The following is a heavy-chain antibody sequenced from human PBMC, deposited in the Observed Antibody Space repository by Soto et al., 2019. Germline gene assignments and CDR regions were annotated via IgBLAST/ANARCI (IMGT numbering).Heavy chain of an antibody. CDR3: AKTDADVRGGSWQLSYCDS. V-gene: IGHV3-30*18. CDR1: GFTFSAFG. CDR2: ISADGSNT. D-gene: IGHD5-12*01. J-gene: IGHJ4*02. Sequence: QVQLEESGGGVVQPGRSLRLSCVASGFTFSAFGMHWVRQAPGKGLEWVAVISADGSNTYYGDSVRGRFTISRDNTKQMPYFKINTLRSEDTAVYCWAKTDADVRGGSWQLSYCDSWGQGALVTVSS.